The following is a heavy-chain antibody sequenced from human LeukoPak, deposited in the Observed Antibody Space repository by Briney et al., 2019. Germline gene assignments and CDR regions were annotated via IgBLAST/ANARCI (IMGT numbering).Heavy chain of an antibody. D-gene: IGHD6-13*01. CDR1: GFTFSRYA. CDR2: ISGSGGST. Sequence: GGSLRLSCAASGFTFSRYAMNWVRPAPGKGLEWVSVISGSGGSTYYADSVKGRFTISRDNSKNTLFLQMNSLRAEDTAVYYCAKGSVAAVVTFIDFWGQGTLVTVSS. J-gene: IGHJ4*02. V-gene: IGHV3-23*01. CDR3: AKGSVAAVVTFIDF.